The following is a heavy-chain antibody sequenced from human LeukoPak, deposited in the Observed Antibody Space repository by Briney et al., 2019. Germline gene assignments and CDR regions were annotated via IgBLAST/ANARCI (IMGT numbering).Heavy chain of an antibody. CDR2: IYYSGST. CDR1: GGSISSYY. CDR3: ARGTYSSGWSFDY. V-gene: IGHV4-59*01. Sequence: PSETLSLTCTVSGGSISSYYWSWIRQPPGKGLEWIGYIYYSGSTNYNPSLKGRVTISVDTSKNQFSLKLSSVTAADTAVYYCARGTYSSGWSFDYWGQGTLVTVSS. J-gene: IGHJ4*02. D-gene: IGHD6-19*01.